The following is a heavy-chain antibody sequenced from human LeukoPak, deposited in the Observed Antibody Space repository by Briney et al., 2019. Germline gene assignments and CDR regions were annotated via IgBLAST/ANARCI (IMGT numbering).Heavy chain of an antibody. V-gene: IGHV3-21*01. Sequence: GRSLRLSCAASGFTFSSYSMNWVRQAPGKGLEWVSSISSSSSYIYYADSVKGRFTISRDNAKNSLYLQMNSLRAEDTAVYSCARGQWELPLFDYWGQGTLVTVSS. D-gene: IGHD1-26*01. CDR2: ISSSSSYI. CDR3: ARGQWELPLFDY. CDR1: GFTFSSYS. J-gene: IGHJ4*02.